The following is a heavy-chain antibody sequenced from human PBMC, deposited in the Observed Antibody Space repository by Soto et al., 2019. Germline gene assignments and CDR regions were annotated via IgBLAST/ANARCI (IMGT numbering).Heavy chain of an antibody. V-gene: IGHV4-59*01. CDR1: CDSIICIYH. Sequence: SETLSLAGAVSCDSIICIYHFAWIRHPPWKLLYWIGYIYYIVITNYNPSLKSLVTISVYTSKNHFSLKLISLTAADTAVYYCAGGDIAARPRFFDYYYGMDVWGQGTTVTVSS. J-gene: IGHJ6*02. CDR3: AGGDIAARPRFFDYYYGMDV. CDR2: IYYIVIT. D-gene: IGHD6-6*01.